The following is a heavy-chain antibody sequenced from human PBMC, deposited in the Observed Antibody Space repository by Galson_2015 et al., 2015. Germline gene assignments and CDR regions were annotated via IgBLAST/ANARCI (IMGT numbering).Heavy chain of an antibody. D-gene: IGHD1-26*01. J-gene: IGHJ4*02. CDR3: AHNSREASFDY. CDR1: GFSLRTSGVG. CDR2: IYWDDDK. Sequence: PALVQPPQTLTLTCTFSGFSLRTSGVGVGWIRQPPGKALEWLAIIYWDDDKRYRPSLESRLTITKDTSKNQVVLTMTNMGPVDTATYYCAHNSREASFDYWGQGTLVTVSS. V-gene: IGHV2-5*02.